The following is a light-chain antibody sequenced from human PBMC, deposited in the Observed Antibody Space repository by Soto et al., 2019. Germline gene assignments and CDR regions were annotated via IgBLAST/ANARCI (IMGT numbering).Light chain of an antibody. V-gene: IGKV3-15*01. CDR3: QQYNNWPQT. J-gene: IGKJ1*01. CDR2: GAS. Sequence: EIGVTQSPATLSVSPGERATLFCGASQSVSSNLAWYQQKPGQAPRLLISGASTRATGIPARFSGSGSGTEFTLTISSLQSEDFAVYYCQQYNNWPQTFGQGTKVDI. CDR1: QSVSSN.